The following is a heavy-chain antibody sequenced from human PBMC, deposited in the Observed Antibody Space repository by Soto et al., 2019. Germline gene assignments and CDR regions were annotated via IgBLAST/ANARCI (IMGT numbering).Heavy chain of an antibody. CDR3: ARVPPETTTSDY. CDR1: GYNFTNYD. V-gene: IGHV1-8*01. D-gene: IGHD1-1*01. CDR2: MNPNNGNT. J-gene: IGHJ4*02. Sequence: QVQLVQSGAEVKKPGASVKVSCKASGYNFTNYDINWVRQASGQGLEWMGWMNPNNGNTGFAQNLQGRITMTRNASISTAYMELSSLRSDDTAVYYCARVPPETTTSDYWGQGTLVTVSS.